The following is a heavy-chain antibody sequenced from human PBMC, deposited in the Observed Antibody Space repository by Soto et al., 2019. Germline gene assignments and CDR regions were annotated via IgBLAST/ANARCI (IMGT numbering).Heavy chain of an antibody. V-gene: IGHV6-1*01. D-gene: IGHD3-3*01. CDR3: TTGATSGRYVNYYYGLDV. Sequence: SQTLSLTCAISGDSVASNSAAWNWIRQSPSRGLEWLGRTYYRSKWYTDYAESVKSRITINPDTSKNQVYLQLKSMTPEDTAVYYCTTGATSGRYVNYYYGLDVWGQGTTVTVSS. CDR1: GDSVASNSAA. J-gene: IGHJ6*02. CDR2: TYYRSKWYT.